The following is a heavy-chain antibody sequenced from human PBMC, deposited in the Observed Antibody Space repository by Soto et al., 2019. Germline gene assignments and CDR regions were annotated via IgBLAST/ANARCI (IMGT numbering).Heavy chain of an antibody. J-gene: IGHJ6*02. D-gene: IGHD3-3*01. Sequence: EVQLVESGGGLVQPGESLRLSCAASGFTFSFYWMHWVRQAPGKGLVRVSRINSDGNITSYGDSVQGRFTISRDNAMKTLYLQMNSLRAEDTAVYYCARAEADGVNTRGNYGLDVWGQGTTVTVSS. CDR1: GFTFSFYW. CDR2: INSDGNIT. V-gene: IGHV3-74*01. CDR3: ARAEADGVNTRGNYGLDV.